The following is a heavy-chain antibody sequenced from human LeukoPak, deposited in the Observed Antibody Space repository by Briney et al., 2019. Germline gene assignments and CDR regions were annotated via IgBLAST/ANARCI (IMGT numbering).Heavy chain of an antibody. CDR3: ALSTDYGDYGRGDAFDI. CDR1: GYSFTSYW. CDR2: IYPGDSDT. V-gene: IGHV5-51*01. Sequence: GESLKISCKGSGYSFTSYWIGWVRQLPGKGLVWMGIIYPGDSDTRYSPSFQGQVTISADKSISTAYLQWSSLKASDTAMYYCALSTDYGDYGRGDAFDIWGQGTMVTVSS. J-gene: IGHJ3*02. D-gene: IGHD4-17*01.